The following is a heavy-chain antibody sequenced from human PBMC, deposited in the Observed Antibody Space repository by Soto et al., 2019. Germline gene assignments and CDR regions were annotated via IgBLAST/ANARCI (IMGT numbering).Heavy chain of an antibody. CDR2: IYYSGST. Sequence: TLSLTCTVSGGSITSGGYYLSWIRQPPGKGLEWIGYIYYSGSTNYNPSLKSRVTISVDTSKNQFSLKLSSVTAADTAVYYCARGPFFGDYDYWGQGTLVTVSS. V-gene: IGHV4-61*08. CDR1: GGSITSGGYY. CDR3: ARGPFFGDYDY. D-gene: IGHD4-17*01. J-gene: IGHJ4*02.